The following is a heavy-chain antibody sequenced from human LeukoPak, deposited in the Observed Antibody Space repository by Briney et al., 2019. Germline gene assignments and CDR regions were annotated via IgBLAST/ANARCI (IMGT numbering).Heavy chain of an antibody. CDR2: ISSSSSYI. D-gene: IGHD6-13*01. CDR3: ASQHSSSVAFDY. CDR1: GFTFSSYS. Sequence: GGSLRLSCAASGFTFSSYSMNSVRQAPGKGLEWVSSISSSSSYIYYADSVKGRFTISRDNAKNSLYLQMNSLRAEDTAVYYCASQHSSSVAFDYWGQGTLVTVSS. J-gene: IGHJ4*02. V-gene: IGHV3-21*01.